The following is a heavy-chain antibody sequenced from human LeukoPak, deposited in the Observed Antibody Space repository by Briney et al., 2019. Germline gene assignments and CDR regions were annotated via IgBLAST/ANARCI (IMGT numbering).Heavy chain of an antibody. CDR3: ARALGIVAPTFYFDY. CDR1: GGSFSGYY. J-gene: IGHJ4*02. V-gene: IGHV4-34*01. CDR2: INHSGST. Sequence: SETLSLTCAVYGGSFSGYYWSWIRQPPGKGLEWIGEINHSGSTNYNPSLKSRVTISVDTSKNQFSLKLSSVTAADTAVYYCARALGIVAPTFYFDYWGQGTLVTVSS. D-gene: IGHD2-21*01.